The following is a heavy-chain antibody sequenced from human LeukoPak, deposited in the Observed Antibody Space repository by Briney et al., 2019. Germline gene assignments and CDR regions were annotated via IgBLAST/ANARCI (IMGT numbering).Heavy chain of an antibody. CDR2: IIPILGIA. CDR3: AREYCSSTSCYRDNWFDP. Sequence: SVKVSCKASGGTFSSYTISWVQQAPGQGLEWMGRIIPILGIANYAQKFQGRVTITADKSTSTAYMELSSLRSEDTAVYYCAREYCSSTSCYRDNWFDPWGQGTLVTVSS. D-gene: IGHD2-2*01. J-gene: IGHJ5*02. V-gene: IGHV1-69*04. CDR1: GGTFSSYT.